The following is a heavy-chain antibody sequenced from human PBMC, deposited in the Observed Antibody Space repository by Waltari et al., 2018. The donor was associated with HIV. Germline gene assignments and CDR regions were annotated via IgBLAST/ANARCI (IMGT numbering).Heavy chain of an antibody. CDR2: IYSGGST. D-gene: IGHD2-15*01. J-gene: IGHJ4*02. CDR1: GFTVSRTY. CDR3: AREVVGTYFDY. V-gene: IGHV3-66*01. Sequence: EVQLVESGGGLVQPGGSLSLSCAASGFTVSRTYIRWVRQAPGKGLEWVSVIYSGGSTYYADSVKGRFTISRDNSKNTLYLQMNSLRAEDTAVYYCAREVVGTYFDYWGQGTLVTVSS.